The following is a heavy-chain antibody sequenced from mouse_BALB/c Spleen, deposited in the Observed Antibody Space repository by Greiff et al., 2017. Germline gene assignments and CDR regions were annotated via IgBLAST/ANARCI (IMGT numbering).Heavy chain of an antibody. CDR2: ISNGGGST. V-gene: IGHV5-12-2*01. CDR3: AREDGLAY. Sequence: EVQVVESGGGLVQPGGSLKLSCAASGFTFSSYTMSWVRQTPEKRLEWVAYISNGGGSTYYPDTVKGRFTSSRDNAKNTLYLQMSSLKSEDTAMYYCAREDGLAYWGQGALVTVSA. D-gene: IGHD2-3*01. CDR1: GFTFSSYT. J-gene: IGHJ3*01.